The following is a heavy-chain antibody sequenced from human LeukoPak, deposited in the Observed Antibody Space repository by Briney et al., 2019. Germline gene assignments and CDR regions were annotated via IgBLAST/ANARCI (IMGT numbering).Heavy chain of an antibody. CDR2: ISSSSSTI. V-gene: IGHV3-48*04. Sequence: GGSLRLSCAASGFTFSSYSMNWVRQAPGKGLEWVSYISSSSSTIYYADSVKGRFTISRDNAKNSLYLQMNSLRAEDTAVYYCAKCRFCSSISGGCMSVWGKGTTVTVSS. CDR3: AKCRFCSSISGGCMSV. CDR1: GFTFSSYS. J-gene: IGHJ6*04. D-gene: IGHD2-2*01.